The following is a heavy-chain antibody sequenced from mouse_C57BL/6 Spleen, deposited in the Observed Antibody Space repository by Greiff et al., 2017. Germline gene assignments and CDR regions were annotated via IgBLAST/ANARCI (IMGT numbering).Heavy chain of an antibody. V-gene: IGHV6-3*01. J-gene: IGHJ2*01. D-gene: IGHD2-4*01. CDR3: ALYDYDVFDY. CDR2: IRLKSDNYAT. Sequence: EVMLVESGGGLVQPGGSMKLSCVASGFTFSNYWMNWVRQSPEKGLEWVAQIRLKSDNYATHYAESVKGRFTISRDDSKSSVYLQMNNLRAEDTGIYYCALYDYDVFDYWGQGTTLTVSS. CDR1: GFTFSNYW.